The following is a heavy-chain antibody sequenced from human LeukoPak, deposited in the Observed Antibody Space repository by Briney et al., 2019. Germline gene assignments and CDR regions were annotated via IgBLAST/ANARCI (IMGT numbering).Heavy chain of an antibody. J-gene: IGHJ5*02. D-gene: IGHD3-22*01. V-gene: IGHV4-30-4*01. CDR2: MYYSGST. Sequence: SETLSLTCTVSGGSISSGDYYWGWIRQPPGKGLEWIAYMYYSGSTYYDPSLKSRVTMSADTSKNQLSLKLSSVTAADTAVYYCARPYYYDSRIDPWGQGILVTVSS. CDR3: ARPYYYDSRIDP. CDR1: GGSISSGDYY.